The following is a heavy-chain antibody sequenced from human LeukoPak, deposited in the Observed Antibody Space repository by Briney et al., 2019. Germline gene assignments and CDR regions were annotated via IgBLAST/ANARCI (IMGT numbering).Heavy chain of an antibody. D-gene: IGHD3-10*01. V-gene: IGHV3-66*01. J-gene: IGHJ4*02. CDR2: IYSGGST. CDR3: ARAFTGGSGSYYNGYYFDY. Sequence: GGSLRLSCAASGFTYNDYAMGWVRQAPGKGLEWVSVIYSGGSTYYADSVKGRFTISRDNSKNTLYLQMNSLRAEDTAVYYCARAFTGGSGSYYNGYYFDYWGQGTLVTVSS. CDR1: GFTYNDYA.